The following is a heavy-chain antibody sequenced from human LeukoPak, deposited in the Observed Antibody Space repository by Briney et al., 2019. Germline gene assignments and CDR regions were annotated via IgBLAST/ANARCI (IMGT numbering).Heavy chain of an antibody. D-gene: IGHD3-3*01. Sequence: GASVKVSCKASGYTFTGYYMHWVRQAPGQGLEWMGWINPNSGGTNYAQKFQGRVTMTRDTSISTAYMELSRLRSDDTAVYYCVRVYDFWSGPFDYWGQGTLVTVSS. CDR1: GYTFTGYY. J-gene: IGHJ4*02. V-gene: IGHV1-2*02. CDR3: VRVYDFWSGPFDY. CDR2: INPNSGGT.